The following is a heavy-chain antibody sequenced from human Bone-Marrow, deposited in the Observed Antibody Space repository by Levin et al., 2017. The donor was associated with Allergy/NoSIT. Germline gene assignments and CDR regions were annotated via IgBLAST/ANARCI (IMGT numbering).Heavy chain of an antibody. CDR3: ARDSKTRDGFDL. D-gene: IGHD5-24*01. Sequence: SETLSLTCTVSGDSIRGYFWSWIRQPPGKALEWIGFVYNTASPSYNPSLKNRVAMSVDMSTSQFSLTLNSVTAADTAVYYCARDSKTRDGFDLWGQGTLVTVSS. CDR2: VYNTASP. CDR1: GDSIRGYF. V-gene: IGHV4-59*01. J-gene: IGHJ5*02.